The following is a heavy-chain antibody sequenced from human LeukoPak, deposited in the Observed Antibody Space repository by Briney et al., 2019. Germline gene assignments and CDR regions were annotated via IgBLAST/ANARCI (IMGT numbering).Heavy chain of an antibody. Sequence: PGGSLRLSCAASGFVLSDYGIHWVRQGIGKGLDWVSGIGSAGDKYYAGSERGRFTISRENAENFVYLQMNGLRAEDTAIYYCVRAKRETSSRPWTSGMDVWGQGTTVTVPS. V-gene: IGHV3-13*01. J-gene: IGHJ6*02. CDR1: GFVLSDYG. CDR3: VRAKRETSSRPWTSGMDV. CDR2: IGSAGDK. D-gene: IGHD3/OR15-3a*01.